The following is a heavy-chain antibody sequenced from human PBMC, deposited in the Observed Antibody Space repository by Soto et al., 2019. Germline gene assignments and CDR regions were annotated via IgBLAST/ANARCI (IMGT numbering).Heavy chain of an antibody. CDR3: ARGDDFWSGYYTKRDYYYYYGMDV. J-gene: IGHJ6*02. V-gene: IGHV3-21*01. CDR2: ISSSSSYI. D-gene: IGHD3-3*01. CDR1: GFTFSSYS. Sequence: EVQLVESGGGLVKPGGSLRLSCAASGFTFSSYSMNWVRQAPGKGLEWVSSISSSSSYIYYADSVKGRFTISRDNAKNSLYLQMNSLRAEDTAVYYCARGDDFWSGYYTKRDYYYYYGMDVWGQGTTVTVSS.